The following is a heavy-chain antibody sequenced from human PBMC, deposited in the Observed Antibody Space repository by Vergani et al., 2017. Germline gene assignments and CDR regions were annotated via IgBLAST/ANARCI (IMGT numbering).Heavy chain of an antibody. V-gene: IGHV3-23*01. CDR2: ISARYPST. CDR1: GFTFSACP. J-gene: IGHJ4*02. Sequence: EVQLLQSGGGVIQPGGSVRLSCAASGFTFSACPMTWVRQAPGKGLVWVSAISARYPSTYYADSVKGRFTISRDNSKNMLYLQMNSLRAEDTAVYYCARLSYDTTPYLQEGYDCWGQGTLVSVSS. CDR3: ARLSYDTTPYLQEGYDC. D-gene: IGHD3-22*01.